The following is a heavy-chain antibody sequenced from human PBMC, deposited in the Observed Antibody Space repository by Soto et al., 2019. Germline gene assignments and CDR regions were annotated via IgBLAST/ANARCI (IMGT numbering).Heavy chain of an antibody. D-gene: IGHD2-2*01. V-gene: IGHV3-30*18. CDR3: AKDSQYCSSTSCRTYYYYYYMDV. CDR2: ISYDGSNK. CDR1: GSTFSIYG. Sequence: GGSLRLSCAASGSTFSIYGMHWVRQDPGKGLGWVAVISYDGSNKYYADSVKGRFTISRDNSKNTLYLQMNSLRAEDTAVYYCAKDSQYCSSTSCRTYYYYYYMDVWGKGTTVTVSS. J-gene: IGHJ6*03.